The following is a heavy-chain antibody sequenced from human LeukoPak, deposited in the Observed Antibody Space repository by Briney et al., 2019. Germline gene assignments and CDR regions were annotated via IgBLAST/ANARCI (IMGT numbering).Heavy chain of an antibody. CDR1: GFTFSSYS. V-gene: IGHV3-48*04. J-gene: IGHJ4*02. CDR3: AKGSSGYFFDL. CDR2: ISSSSSTI. Sequence: GGSLRLSCAASGFTFSSYSMNWVRQAPGKGLEWVSYISSSSSTIYYADSVKGRFTISRDNAKNSLYLQMNSLRAEDTALYYCAKGSSGYFFDLWRQGTLVTVSS. D-gene: IGHD3-22*01.